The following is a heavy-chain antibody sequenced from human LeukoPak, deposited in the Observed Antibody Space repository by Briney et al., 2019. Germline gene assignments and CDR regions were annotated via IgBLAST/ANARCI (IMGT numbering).Heavy chain of an antibody. CDR1: GFTFSSYS. J-gene: IGHJ4*02. CDR3: ARDMYGYYYDSSGYP. V-gene: IGHV3-48*01. Sequence: PGGSLRLSCAASGFTFSSYSMNWVRQAPGKGLEWVSYISSSSSTIYYADSVKGRFTISRDNAKNSLYLQMNSLRAEDTAVYYCARDMYGYYYDSSGYPRGQGTLVTVSS. D-gene: IGHD3-22*01. CDR2: ISSSSSTI.